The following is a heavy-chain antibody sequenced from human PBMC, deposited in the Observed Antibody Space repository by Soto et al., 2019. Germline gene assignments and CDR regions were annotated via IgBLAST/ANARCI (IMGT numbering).Heavy chain of an antibody. Sequence: PRWSLRLSCSASVFTFSSYAMHWFRQAPGKGLEWVAVISYDGSNKYYADSVKGRFTISRDNSKNTLYLQMNSLRAEDTAVYYCARDLRSGTRYYYGMDVWGQGTTVTVSS. D-gene: IGHD6-13*01. V-gene: IGHV3-30-3*01. CDR2: ISYDGSNK. CDR1: VFTFSSYA. J-gene: IGHJ6*02. CDR3: ARDLRSGTRYYYGMDV.